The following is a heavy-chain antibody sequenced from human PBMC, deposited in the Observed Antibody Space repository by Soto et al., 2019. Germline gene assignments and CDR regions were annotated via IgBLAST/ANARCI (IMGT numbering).Heavy chain of an antibody. D-gene: IGHD2-2*01. CDR2: ISGSSGST. J-gene: IGHJ4*02. Sequence: GGSLRLAXAASGFTFDSYAMSWVRQAPGKGLEWVSVISGSSGSTDYADSVKGRFIISRDNSKNILYLQMNSLRAEDTAVYYCAKDLYSSSWAKKYYFEYWGQGTQVTVSS. V-gene: IGHV3-23*01. CDR3: AKDLYSSSWAKKYYFEY. CDR1: GFTFDSYA.